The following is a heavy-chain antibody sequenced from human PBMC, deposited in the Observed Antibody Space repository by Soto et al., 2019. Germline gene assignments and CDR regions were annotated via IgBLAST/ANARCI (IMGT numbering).Heavy chain of an antibody. CDR3: ATRSPAFDY. V-gene: IGHV1-18*01. CDR2: ISTNKGNT. CDR1: GYTFTSYG. J-gene: IGHJ4*02. Sequence: ASVKVSCKTSGYTFTSYGISWVRQAPGQGLERMGWISTNKGNTNYAQKFQGRVTMTTDTSTSTAYIELRSLRSDDTAVYYCATRSPAFDYWGQGTLVTVSS.